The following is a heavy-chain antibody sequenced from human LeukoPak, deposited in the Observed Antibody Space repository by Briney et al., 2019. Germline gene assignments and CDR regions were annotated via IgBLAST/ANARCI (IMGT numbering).Heavy chain of an antibody. V-gene: IGHV4-34*01. Sequence: PSETLSLTWAVYGGSFSGYYWSWIRQPPGKGLELIGEINHSGSTNYNPSLKSRVTISVDTSKNQFSLKLSSVTAADTAVYYCARGRFTYCSGGSCYPPRTYYYYYMDVWGKGTTVTVSS. CDR1: GGSFSGYY. D-gene: IGHD2-15*01. J-gene: IGHJ6*03. CDR2: INHSGST. CDR3: ARGRFTYCSGGSCYPPRTYYYYYMDV.